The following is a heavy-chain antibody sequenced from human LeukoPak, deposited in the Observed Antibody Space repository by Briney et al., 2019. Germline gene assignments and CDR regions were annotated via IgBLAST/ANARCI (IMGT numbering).Heavy chain of an antibody. V-gene: IGHV3-23*01. D-gene: IGHD3-10*01. CDR1: GITFGTYA. J-gene: IGHJ4*02. Sequence: PGGSLRLSCAASGITFGTYAMNWVRQAPGKGLEWASTVSGSGVATYFADSVKGRFTISRDNSKNTLYLQMNSLRVEDTAVYYCVHGWASYGSGSSEFFDYWGQGSLVTVSS. CDR2: VSGSGVAT. CDR3: VHGWASYGSGSSEFFDY.